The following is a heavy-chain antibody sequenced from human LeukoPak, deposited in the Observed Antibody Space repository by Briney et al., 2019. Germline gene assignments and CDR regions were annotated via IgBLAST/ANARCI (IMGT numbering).Heavy chain of an antibody. CDR1: GGTFSSYA. V-gene: IGHV1-69*06. CDR3: ARGGYSYGPYYYYYYMDV. CDR2: IIPIFGTA. Sequence: ASVKVSCKASGGTFSSYAISWVRQAPGQGLEWMGGIIPIFGTANYAQKFQGRVTITADKSTSTAYMELSSLRSEDTAGYYCARGGYSYGPYYYYYYMDVWGKGTTVTVSS. D-gene: IGHD5-18*01. J-gene: IGHJ6*03.